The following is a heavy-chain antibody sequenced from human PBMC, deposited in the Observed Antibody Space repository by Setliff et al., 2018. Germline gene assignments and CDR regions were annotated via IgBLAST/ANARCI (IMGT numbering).Heavy chain of an antibody. V-gene: IGHV1-3*01. Sequence: ASVKVSCKASGYTFTSYAMHWVRQAPGQRLEWMGWINAGNGNTKYSQKFQGRVTITRDTSASTAYMELSSLRSEDTAVYYCARDGFEIVVVPAAIYYYYYMDVWGRGTTVTVSS. CDR3: ARDGFEIVVVPAAIYYYYYMDV. CDR1: GYTFTSYA. CDR2: INAGNGNT. J-gene: IGHJ6*03. D-gene: IGHD2-2*01.